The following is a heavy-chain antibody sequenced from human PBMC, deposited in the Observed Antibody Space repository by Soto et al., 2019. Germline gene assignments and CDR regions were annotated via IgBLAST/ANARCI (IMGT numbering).Heavy chain of an antibody. V-gene: IGHV1-3*01. J-gene: IGHJ4*02. CDR3: TRDLNGGNPFDY. CDR1: GYSLPDYP. Sequence: QVQFVQSEAEVKKPGASVRLSCKPSGYSLPDYPIQWVRQAAGQGLQWLGWIHPGTGYTESSQRFQGRLTLTMDNSATTFYMDLTSLTSEDTAVYFCTRDLNGGNPFDYWGQGTLVTVSS. D-gene: IGHD2-8*01. CDR2: IHPGTGYT.